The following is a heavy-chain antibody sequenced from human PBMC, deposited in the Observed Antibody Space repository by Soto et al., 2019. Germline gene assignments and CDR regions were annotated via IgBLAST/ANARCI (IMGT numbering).Heavy chain of an antibody. CDR1: GFTVSSNY. Sequence: PGGSLRLSCAASGFTVSSNYMSWVRQAPGKGLEWVSVIYSGGSTYYADSVKGRFTISRDNSKNTLYLQMNSLRAEDTAVYYCAMEQQLVNVGGWFDPWGQGTLVTVSS. V-gene: IGHV3-53*01. J-gene: IGHJ5*02. CDR2: IYSGGST. CDR3: AMEQQLVNVGGWFDP. D-gene: IGHD6-13*01.